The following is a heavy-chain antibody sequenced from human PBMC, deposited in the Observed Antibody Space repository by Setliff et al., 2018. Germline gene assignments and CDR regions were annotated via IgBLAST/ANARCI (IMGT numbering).Heavy chain of an antibody. V-gene: IGHV1-46*01. J-gene: IGHJ5*02. D-gene: IGHD3-3*01. CDR1: GYTFTRYY. CDR2: INPSGGST. CDR3: ARGYRGYYNFWSGSQGANWFDP. Sequence: ASVKVSCKASGYTFTRYYMHWVRQAPGQGLEWMGIINPSGGSTSYAQKFQGRVTITADESTSTAYMELSSLRSEDTAVYYCARGYRGYYNFWSGSQGANWFDPWGQGTLVTVSS.